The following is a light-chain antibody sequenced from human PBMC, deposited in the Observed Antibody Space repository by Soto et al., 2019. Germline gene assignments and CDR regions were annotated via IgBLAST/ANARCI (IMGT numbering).Light chain of an antibody. CDR2: KAS. Sequence: DIQMTQSPSTLSASIGDRVTITCRANQSISVWLAWYQQKPGKAPKVLIYKASRLESGVPSRFSGSGSGTEFTLTIISLQPDDFATYYCEQYGSYSPETFGQGTKVEIK. V-gene: IGKV1-5*03. CDR3: EQYGSYSPET. CDR1: QSISVW. J-gene: IGKJ1*01.